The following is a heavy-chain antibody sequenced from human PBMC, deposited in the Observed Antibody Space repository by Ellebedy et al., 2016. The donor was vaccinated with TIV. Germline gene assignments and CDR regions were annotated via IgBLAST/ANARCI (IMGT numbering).Heavy chain of an antibody. V-gene: IGHV3-30*18. CDR2: VAHDGNTK. CDR1: GFTFRSYA. D-gene: IGHD6-19*01. Sequence: PGGSLRLSCTASGFTFRSYAMSWVRQAPGKGLEWVAVVAHDGNTKYYADSVKGRFTISRDNSKNTLYLQMNSLRGEDTAVYYCAKDLRYTNAWGGAFDIWGRGTMVTVSS. CDR3: AKDLRYTNAWGGAFDI. J-gene: IGHJ3*02.